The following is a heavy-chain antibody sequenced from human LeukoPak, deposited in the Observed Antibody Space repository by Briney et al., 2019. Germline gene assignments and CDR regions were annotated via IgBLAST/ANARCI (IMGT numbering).Heavy chain of an antibody. J-gene: IGHJ6*02. Sequence: SETLSLTCTVSGGSISSYYWSWIRQPPGQGLEWIGYIYDSGSTNYNPSLKSRVTISVDTSKNQFSLKLSSVTAADTAVYYCARFGPLLLLAYYYGMDVWGQGTTVTVSS. CDR2: IYDSGST. V-gene: IGHV4-59*01. CDR1: GGSISSYY. CDR3: ARFGPLLLLAYYYGMDV. D-gene: IGHD3-10*01.